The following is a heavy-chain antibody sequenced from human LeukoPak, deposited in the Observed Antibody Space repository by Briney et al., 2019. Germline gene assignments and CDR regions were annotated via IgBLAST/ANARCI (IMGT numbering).Heavy chain of an antibody. CDR2: IYYSGST. J-gene: IGHJ3*02. CDR1: GGSISSYY. V-gene: IGHV4-59*08. CDR3: ATSTIFLAHDAFDI. Sequence: SETLSLTCTVSGGSISSYYWSWIRQPPGKGLEWIGYIYYSGSTNYNPSLKSRVTISVDTSKNQFSLKLSSVTAADTAVYYCATSTIFLAHDAFDIWGQGTMVTVSS. D-gene: IGHD3-9*01.